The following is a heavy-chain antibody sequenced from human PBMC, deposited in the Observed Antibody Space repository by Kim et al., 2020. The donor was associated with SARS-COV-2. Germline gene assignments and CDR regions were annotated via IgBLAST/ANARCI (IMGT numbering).Heavy chain of an antibody. J-gene: IGHJ4*01. Sequence: SETLSLTCTVSGGSISSSGYSWTWIRQHPGKGLEWIGYMFYSGTTNYNPSLRSRAIVSLDTSKNQFSLKLSSVTAADTAVYYCARIPLAASGRGFFDSWG. CDR3: ARIPLAASGRGFFDS. D-gene: IGHD6-13*01. V-gene: IGHV4-31*03. CDR1: GGSISSSGYS. CDR2: MFYSGTT.